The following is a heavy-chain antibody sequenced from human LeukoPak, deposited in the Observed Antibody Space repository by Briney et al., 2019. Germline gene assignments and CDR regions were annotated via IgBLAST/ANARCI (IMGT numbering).Heavy chain of an antibody. CDR3: ARLAMVRGVLYYYYYYMDV. J-gene: IGHJ6*03. CDR2: VYPSGST. V-gene: IGHV4-61*02. Sequence: PSETLSLTCTVSGGSISSGSYYWSWIRQPAGKGLEWIGRVYPSGSTNYNPSLKSRVTISVDTSKNQFSLKLSSVTAADTAVYYCARLAMVRGVLYYYYYYMDVWGKGTTVTISS. CDR1: GGSISSGSYY. D-gene: IGHD3-10*01.